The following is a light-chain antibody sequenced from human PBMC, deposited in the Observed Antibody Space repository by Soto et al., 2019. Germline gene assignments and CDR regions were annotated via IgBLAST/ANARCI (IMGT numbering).Light chain of an antibody. CDR3: QSYDSSMSGYV. J-gene: IGLJ1*01. Sequence: QPPAXSGAPGQSVAISCTGSSANIGAGYDVHWYQQLPRTAPKLLIFASYNRPSGVPDRFSGSTSGTSASLAITGLQAEDEAEYYCQSYDSSMSGYVLRIGPKATVL. CDR1: SANIGAGYD. V-gene: IGLV1-40*01. CDR2: ASY.